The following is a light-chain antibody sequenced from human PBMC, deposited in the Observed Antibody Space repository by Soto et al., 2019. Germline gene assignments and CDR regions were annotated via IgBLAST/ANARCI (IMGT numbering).Light chain of an antibody. J-gene: IGKJ4*01. V-gene: IGKV1-27*01. Sequence: IQMTQSPSSLSASVGDRVTITCRARQGISNCLAWYQQKPGKVPKLLIYAASTLQSGVPSRFSGSGSGTDFTITISSLQPEDVATYYCQKYNSAPLTFGGGTKVEIK. CDR3: QKYNSAPLT. CDR2: AAS. CDR1: QGISNC.